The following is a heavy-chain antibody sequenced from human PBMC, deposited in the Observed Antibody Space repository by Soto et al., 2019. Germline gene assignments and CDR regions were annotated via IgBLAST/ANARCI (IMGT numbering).Heavy chain of an antibody. V-gene: IGHV4-31*03. CDR1: GGSISSGGYY. J-gene: IGHJ4*02. Sequence: QVQLQAAGPGLVKPSQTLSLTCTVSGGSISSGGYYWSWISQHPGKGLEWIGYIYYSGSTYYNPSLQSRVTKSVDTSTNQFSLKLSAVTAADTAVYYCARGYYDILTGPIDYWGQGTLVTVSS. CDR3: ARGYYDILTGPIDY. D-gene: IGHD3-9*01. CDR2: IYYSGST.